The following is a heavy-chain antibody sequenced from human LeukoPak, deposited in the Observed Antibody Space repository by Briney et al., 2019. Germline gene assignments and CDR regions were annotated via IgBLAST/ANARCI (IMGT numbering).Heavy chain of an antibody. V-gene: IGHV3-30*18. CDR2: ISYDGSNK. Sequence: GGSLRLSCAASGFTFSSYPMHWVRQAPGKGLEWVAVISYDGSNKYYADSVKGRFTISRDNSKNTLYLQMNSLRAEDTAVYYCAKDPDLVLWGQGTLVTVSS. CDR1: GFTFSSYP. J-gene: IGHJ4*02. CDR3: AKDPDLVL. D-gene: IGHD6-13*01.